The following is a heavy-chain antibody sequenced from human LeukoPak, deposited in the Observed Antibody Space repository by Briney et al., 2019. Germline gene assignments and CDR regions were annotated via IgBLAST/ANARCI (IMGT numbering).Heavy chain of an antibody. CDR1: GFTFSSYA. J-gene: IGHJ4*02. V-gene: IGHV3-23*01. D-gene: IGHD3-22*01. CDR3: AKRAMIVVVTPDY. CDR2: ISGSGGST. Sequence: AGGSLRLSCSASGFTFSSYAMSWVSQAQGKGLEWVSAISGSGGSTYYADSVKGRFTISRDNSKNTLYLQMNSLRAEDTAVYYCAKRAMIVVVTPDYWGQGTLVTVSS.